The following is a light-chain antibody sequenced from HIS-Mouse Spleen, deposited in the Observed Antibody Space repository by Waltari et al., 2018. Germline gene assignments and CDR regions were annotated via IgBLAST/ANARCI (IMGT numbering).Light chain of an antibody. J-gene: IGLJ2*01. CDR2: DDS. V-gene: IGLV3-21*03. Sequence: SYVLTQPPSVSVAPGKTARITCGGNNIGSKSVHWYQQKPGQAPVLVVYDDSDRPSGIPGRFAGSNSGNTATLTIGRVEAGDEADYSCQVWDSSSDHVVFGGGTKLTVL. CDR1: NIGSKS. CDR3: QVWDSSSDHVV.